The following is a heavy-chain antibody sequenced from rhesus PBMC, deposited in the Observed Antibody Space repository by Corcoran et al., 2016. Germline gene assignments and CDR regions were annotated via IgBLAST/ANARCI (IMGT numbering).Heavy chain of an antibody. V-gene: IGHV3S25*01. CDR2: INSGGGNT. Sequence: EAQLVECGGGWAKPGGARRCAGAAAGGPFSRQGRGWVRQAPGKGLGWVSAINSGGGNTYFADSVQGRFTISSDNSKNTLSLQMNSLRAEDTAVYYCAKRWQLAGTFDYWGQGVLVTVSS. J-gene: IGHJ4*01. D-gene: IGHD6-25*01. CDR1: GGPFSRQG. CDR3: AKRWQLAGTFDY.